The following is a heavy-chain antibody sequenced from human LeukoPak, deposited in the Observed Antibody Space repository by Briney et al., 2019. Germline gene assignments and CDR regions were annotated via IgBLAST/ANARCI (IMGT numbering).Heavy chain of an antibody. D-gene: IGHD5-18*01. CDR1: GGSMTTHH. Sequence: PSETLSLTCTVSGGSMTTHHWNWIRQTPGKGLEWIGYVFDSGRTKENPSLKSRVTLSADTSKNQLSLRLSSVTAADTTVYYCTTIKRGNIFGYFDFWGQGILVTVSS. CDR3: TTIKRGNIFGYFDF. V-gene: IGHV4-59*11. J-gene: IGHJ4*02. CDR2: VFDSGRT.